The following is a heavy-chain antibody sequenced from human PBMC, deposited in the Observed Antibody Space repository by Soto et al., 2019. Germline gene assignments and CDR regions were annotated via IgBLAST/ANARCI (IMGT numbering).Heavy chain of an antibody. CDR1: GYTFTGYY. D-gene: IGHD2-21*02. CDR3: ARDRAAYCGGDCYTPDAFHI. J-gene: IGHJ3*02. CDR2: INPNSGGT. Sequence: ASVKVSCKASGYTFTGYYMHWVRQAPGQGLEWMGWINPNSGGTNYAQKFQGWVTMTRDTSISTAYMELSRLRSDDTAVYYCARDRAAYCGGDCYTPDAFHIWGQGPMVTVSS. V-gene: IGHV1-2*04.